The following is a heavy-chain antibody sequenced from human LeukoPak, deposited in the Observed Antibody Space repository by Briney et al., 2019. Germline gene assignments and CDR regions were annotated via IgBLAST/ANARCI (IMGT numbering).Heavy chain of an antibody. D-gene: IGHD3-22*01. V-gene: IGHV3-30*02. J-gene: IGHJ3*02. CDR2: VRYDSSNK. CDR1: GFTFSGYG. CDR3: ARGDYYDIFGAFDI. Sequence: PGGSLRLSCAASGFTFSGYGMHWVRQAPGKGLEWVAFVRYDSSNKYYADSVKGRFTISRDNAKNSLYLQMNSLRAEDSAVYYCARGDYYDIFGAFDIWGQGTMVTVSS.